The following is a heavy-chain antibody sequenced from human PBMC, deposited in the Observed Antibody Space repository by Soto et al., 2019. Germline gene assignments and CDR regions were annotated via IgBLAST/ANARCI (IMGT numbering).Heavy chain of an antibody. J-gene: IGHJ6*03. V-gene: IGHV4-31*03. D-gene: IGHD2-2*01. CDR3: AREVFPDCSSTSCSPYYYYYYMDV. CDR1: DGSSSGLGYY. Sequence: SETLCLTCTVSDGSSSGLGYYWSCIQQHPGKGLEWIGYIYYSGSTYYNPSLKSRVTISVDTSKNQFSLKLSSVTAADTAVYYCAREVFPDCSSTSCSPYYYYYYMDVWGKGTTVTVSS. CDR2: IYYSGST.